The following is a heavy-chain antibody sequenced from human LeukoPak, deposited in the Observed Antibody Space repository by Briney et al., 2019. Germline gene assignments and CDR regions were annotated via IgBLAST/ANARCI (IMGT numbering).Heavy chain of an antibody. CDR1: GFSISNNG. D-gene: IGHD3-10*01. Sequence: GGSLRLSCAACGFSISNNGISGVRQAPGERLEGVSGMSGSGDVTWYGDSEEGRFTLSRHNSKSTLYLQMSRLRAEDLALYSCVTWAGFGLHWGQRTLFTLSS. CDR2: MSGSGDVT. J-gene: IGHJ4*02. CDR3: VTWAGFGLH. V-gene: IGHV3-23*01.